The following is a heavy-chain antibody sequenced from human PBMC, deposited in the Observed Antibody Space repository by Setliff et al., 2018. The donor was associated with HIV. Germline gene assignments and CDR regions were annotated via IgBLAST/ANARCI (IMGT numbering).Heavy chain of an antibody. Sequence: LRLSCAASGFTFSNYAMSWVRQAPGKGLEWVAVIYNNGNTYYADSVKGRSTIYRDTSKNTVYLQMNSLRVEDTAVYFCARAGHYGTVGFDFWGQGTLVTVSS. D-gene: IGHD3-22*01. CDR2: IYNNGNT. V-gene: IGHV3-66*02. CDR1: GFTFSNYA. CDR3: ARAGHYGTVGFDF. J-gene: IGHJ4*02.